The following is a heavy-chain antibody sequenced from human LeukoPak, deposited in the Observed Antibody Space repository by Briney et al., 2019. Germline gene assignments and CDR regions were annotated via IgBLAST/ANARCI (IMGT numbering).Heavy chain of an antibody. J-gene: IGHJ4*02. V-gene: IGHV3-20*04. CDR2: INWNGGST. CDR3: ARERDGSGSYYSYYFDY. D-gene: IGHD3-10*01. CDR1: GYTFDDYG. Sequence: TGGSLRLSCAASGYTFDDYGMSWVRQAPGKGLEWVSGINWNGGSTGYADSVKGRFTISRDNAKNSLYLQMNSLRAEDTALYYCARERDGSGSYYSYYFDYWGQGTLVTVSS.